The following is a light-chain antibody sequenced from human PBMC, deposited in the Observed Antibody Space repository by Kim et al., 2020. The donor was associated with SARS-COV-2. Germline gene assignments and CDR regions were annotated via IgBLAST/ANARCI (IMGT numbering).Light chain of an antibody. CDR2: AAS. J-gene: IGKJ1*01. V-gene: IGKV3-15*01. CDR3: QQYNDWRT. CDR1: QSISNN. Sequence: SVSPGERATISCRASQSISNNLAWYQQKPGQAPRLLIYAASTRATGIPARFSGSGSGTEFTLTISSLQSGDFGVYFCQQYNDWRTFGQGTKVDIK.